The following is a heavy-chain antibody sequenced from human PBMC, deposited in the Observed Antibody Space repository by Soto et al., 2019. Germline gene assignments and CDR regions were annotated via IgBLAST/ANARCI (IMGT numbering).Heavy chain of an antibody. Sequence: PSDTLSLTCAVSGGSMSSGGYFWSWIRQPPGKGLEWIGYIYHSGSTYYNPSLKSRVTISVDRSKNQFSLKLSSVTAADTAVYYCARARGGAYYFDYWGQGTLVTVSS. CDR3: ARARGGAYYFDY. CDR1: GGSMSSGGYF. J-gene: IGHJ4*02. D-gene: IGHD2-21*01. V-gene: IGHV4-30-2*01. CDR2: IYHSGST.